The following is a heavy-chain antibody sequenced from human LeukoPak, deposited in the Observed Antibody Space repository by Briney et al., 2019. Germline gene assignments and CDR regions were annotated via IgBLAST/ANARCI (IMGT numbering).Heavy chain of an antibody. Sequence: PGGSLRLSCAASGFTFSSYWMSWVRQAPGKGLEWVANIKQDGSEKYYVDSVKGRFTISRDNAKNSLYLQMNSLRAEDTAVYYCARVGPWFNPDYYYYYMDVWGKGTTVTVSS. V-gene: IGHV3-7*01. CDR3: ARVGPWFNPDYYYYYMDV. CDR2: IKQDGSEK. CDR1: GFTFSSYW. D-gene: IGHD1-14*01. J-gene: IGHJ6*03.